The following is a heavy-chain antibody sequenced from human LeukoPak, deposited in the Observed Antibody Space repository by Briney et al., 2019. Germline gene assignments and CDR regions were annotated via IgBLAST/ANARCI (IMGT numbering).Heavy chain of an antibody. V-gene: IGHV3-21*01. CDR3: ARGPVAVAGYYFDH. CDR2: ISSSSNYI. Sequence: PGGSLRLSCAASGFTFSSHSMTWVRQAPGKGLEWVSSISSSSNYIYYADSVKGRFTISRDNAKNSLYLQANSLRAEDTAVYYCARGPVAVAGYYFDHWGQGTLVTVSS. J-gene: IGHJ4*02. CDR1: GFTFSSHS. D-gene: IGHD6-19*01.